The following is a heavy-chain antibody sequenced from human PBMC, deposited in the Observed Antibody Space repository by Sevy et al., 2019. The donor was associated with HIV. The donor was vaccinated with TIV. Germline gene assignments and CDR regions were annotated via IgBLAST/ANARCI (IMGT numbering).Heavy chain of an antibody. CDR1: GYTFTDYY. D-gene: IGHD2-2*02. V-gene: IGHV1-2*02. CDR2: INNKSGGT. CDR3: AGVVEPAGIDPYYYGVDV. J-gene: IGHJ6*02. Sequence: ASVKVSCKASGYTFTDYYIHWVRQAPGQGLEWMGWINNKSGGTNYAQKFQGGVTMTRDTSISTAYMELSRLRSDDTAGDYCAGVVEPAGIDPYYYGVDVWGPGATVTVSS.